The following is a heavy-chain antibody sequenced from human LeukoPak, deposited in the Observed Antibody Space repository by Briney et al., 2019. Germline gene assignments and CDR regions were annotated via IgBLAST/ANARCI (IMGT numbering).Heavy chain of an antibody. D-gene: IGHD6-19*01. CDR3: AKDFKVAATGGFDY. J-gene: IGHJ4*02. Sequence: GGSLRLSCAASGFTFSSYDMHWVRQAPGKGLEWVAFLRYDGSNKYYADSVKGRFTISRDNSKNTLYLQMNSLRAEDTAVYYCAKDFKVAATGGFDYWGQGTLVTVSS. CDR2: LRYDGSNK. CDR1: GFTFSSYD. V-gene: IGHV3-30*02.